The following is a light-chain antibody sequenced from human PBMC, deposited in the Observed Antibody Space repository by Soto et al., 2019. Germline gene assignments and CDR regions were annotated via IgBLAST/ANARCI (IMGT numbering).Light chain of an antibody. V-gene: IGKV3-15*01. CDR2: GAS. J-gene: IGKJ1*01. Sequence: EILMTQSPASLSVSPGEGATLSCRASQSVNSNLAWYQQKPGQAPRLLIYGASIRATGIPARFSGSGSGTEFTLTIGSLQSEAFAVYYGQQYNNWWTFGQGTKVEIK. CDR1: QSVNSN. CDR3: QQYNNWWT.